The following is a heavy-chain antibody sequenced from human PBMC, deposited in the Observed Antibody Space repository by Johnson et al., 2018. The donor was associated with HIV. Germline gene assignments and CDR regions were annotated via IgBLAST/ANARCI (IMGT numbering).Heavy chain of an antibody. J-gene: IGHJ3*02. Sequence: VQLVESGGGLVQPGGSLRLSCAASGFSFTTYAMHWVRQAPGKGLECVSSISPNGDGTYYADSVKGRFTISRDNSKNTLYLQMDSLRAEDMAVYYCARDPCGGDCAGAFDIWGQGTMVTVSS. V-gene: IGHV3-64*07. D-gene: IGHD2-21*02. CDR2: ISPNGDGT. CDR1: GFSFTTYA. CDR3: ARDPCGGDCAGAFDI.